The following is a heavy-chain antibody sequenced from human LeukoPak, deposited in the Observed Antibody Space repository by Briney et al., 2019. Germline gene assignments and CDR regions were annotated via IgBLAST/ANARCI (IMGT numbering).Heavy chain of an antibody. D-gene: IGHD2-2*01. CDR1: GGSISSSSYY. CDR2: IYYSGST. Sequence: SETLSLTCTVSGGSISSSSYYWSWIRQPPGKGLEWIGYIYYSGSTNYNPSLKSRVTISVDTSKNQFSLKLSSVTAADTAVYYCATYRTSFIYWYFDLWGRGTLVIVSS. V-gene: IGHV4-61*01. CDR3: ATYRTSFIYWYFDL. J-gene: IGHJ2*01.